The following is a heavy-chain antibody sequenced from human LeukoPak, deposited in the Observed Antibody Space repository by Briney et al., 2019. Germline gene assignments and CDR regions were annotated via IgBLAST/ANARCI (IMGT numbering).Heavy chain of an antibody. Sequence: GESLKISCKGSGYSFTSYWIGWVRQTPGKGLEWMGIIYPGDSDTRYSPSFQGQVTISADKSISTAYLQWSSLKASDTAMYYCARYRYRSSTSCPNWFDPWGQGTLVTVSS. D-gene: IGHD2-2*01. J-gene: IGHJ5*02. CDR1: GYSFTSYW. CDR3: ARYRYRSSTSCPNWFDP. V-gene: IGHV5-51*01. CDR2: IYPGDSDT.